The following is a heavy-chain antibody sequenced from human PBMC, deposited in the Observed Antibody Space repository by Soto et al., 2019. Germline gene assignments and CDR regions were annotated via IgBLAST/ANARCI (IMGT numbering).Heavy chain of an antibody. CDR2: IIPMFGTA. CDR3: ASGIQLWLRRINNGYSG. D-gene: IGHD5-18*01. CDR1: GGTFSTYA. Sequence: QVQLVQSGAEVKKPESSVKVSCKAPGGTFSTYAISWVRQAPGQGLEWMGGIIPMFGTANYAQRFQDRVTITADESTNTVYMELSSLRSEETAMYFQASGIQLWLRRINNGYSGWGQGTLVTVFS. J-gene: IGHJ4*02. V-gene: IGHV1-69*12.